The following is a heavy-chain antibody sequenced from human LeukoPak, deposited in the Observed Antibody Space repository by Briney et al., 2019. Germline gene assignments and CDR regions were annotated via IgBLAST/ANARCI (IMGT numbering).Heavy chain of an antibody. V-gene: IGHV4-34*01. CDR2: INHSGST. J-gene: IGHJ3*02. D-gene: IGHD3-22*01. CDR1: GGSFSGYY. Sequence: SETLSLTCAAYGGSFSGYYWSWIRQPPGKGLEWIGEINHSGSTNYNPSLKSRVTISVDTSKNQFSLKLSSVTAADTAVYYCARPLGNYYDSSGYYYDAFDIWGQGTMVTVSS. CDR3: ARPLGNYYDSSGYYYDAFDI.